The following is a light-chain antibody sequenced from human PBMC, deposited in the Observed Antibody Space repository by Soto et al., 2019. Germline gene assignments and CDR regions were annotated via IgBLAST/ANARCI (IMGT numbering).Light chain of an antibody. CDR3: QQYGSSGT. J-gene: IGKJ1*01. Sequence: DIQMTQSPSSLSASVGDRVTITCRASQGISNYLAWYQQKPGKVPKLLIYAASTLQSGVPSRFSGSGSGTDSTLTISRLEPEDFAVYYCQQYGSSGTFGQGTKVDIK. V-gene: IGKV1-27*01. CDR2: AAS. CDR1: QGISNY.